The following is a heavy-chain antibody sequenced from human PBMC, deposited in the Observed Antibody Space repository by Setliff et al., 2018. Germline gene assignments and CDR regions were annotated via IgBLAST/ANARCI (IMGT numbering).Heavy chain of an antibody. Sequence: ASVKVSCKASGGFSTHAISWVRQVPGQGLEWMGWINPNSGDTNYAQNFQGRVTMTRDTSISTAYMELSRLRSDDTAVYYCARGGWHWPEYCHHWGQGTLVTVSS. CDR1: GGFSTHA. CDR2: INPNSGDT. J-gene: IGHJ1*01. D-gene: IGHD1-1*01. CDR3: ARGGWHWPEYCHH. V-gene: IGHV1-2*02.